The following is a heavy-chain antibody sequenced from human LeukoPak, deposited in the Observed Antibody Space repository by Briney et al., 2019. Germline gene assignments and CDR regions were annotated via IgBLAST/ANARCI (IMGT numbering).Heavy chain of an antibody. V-gene: IGHV3-21*01. CDR1: GFTFSSYS. Sequence: AGGSLRLSCAASGFTFSSYSMNWVRQAPGKGLEWVSSISSSSSYIYYEDSVKGRFTISRDNAKNSLYLQMNSLRAEDTAVYYCARFDAIASRYWGQGTLVTVSS. CDR3: ARFDAIASRY. J-gene: IGHJ4*02. CDR2: ISSSSSYI. D-gene: IGHD2-2*02.